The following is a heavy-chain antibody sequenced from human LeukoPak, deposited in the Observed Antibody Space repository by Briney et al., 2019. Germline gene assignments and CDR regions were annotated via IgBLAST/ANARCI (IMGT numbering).Heavy chain of an antibody. CDR3: ARGASGLTAEAFDC. CDR1: GGSISGYY. CDR2: IYTGGST. V-gene: IGHV4-4*07. D-gene: IGHD2-21*02. J-gene: IGHJ4*02. Sequence: SETLSLTCTVSGGSISGYYWSWIRQPAGKGLEWIGRIYTGGSTNYNPSLKSRVAMSVDTSKNQFSLTLNSVTAADTAVYYCARGASGLTAEAFDCWGQGTLVTVSS.